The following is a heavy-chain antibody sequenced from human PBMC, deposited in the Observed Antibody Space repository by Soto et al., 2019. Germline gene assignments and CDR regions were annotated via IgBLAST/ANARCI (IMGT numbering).Heavy chain of an antibody. D-gene: IGHD6-6*01. CDR1: GYTFTSYG. J-gene: IGHJ6*02. Sequence: QVQLVQSGAEVKKPGASVKVSCKASGYTFTSYGISWVRQAPGQGLEWMGWLSAYNGNTNYAQKLQGRVTMTTDTSTNTAYMELRSLRSADTAVYSCERALSSLAARRHSVRYYDYGMDVWGQGPTVTVSS. V-gene: IGHV1-18*01. CDR3: ERALSSLAARRHSVRYYDYGMDV. CDR2: LSAYNGNT.